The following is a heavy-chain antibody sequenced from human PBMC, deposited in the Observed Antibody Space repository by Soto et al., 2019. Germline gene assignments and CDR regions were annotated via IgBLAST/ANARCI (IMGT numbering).Heavy chain of an antibody. Sequence: QVQLVESGGGLVKPGGSLRLSCAASGFTFSDYYMSWIRQAPGKGLEWVSYISSSSSYTNYADSEKGRFTISRDNAKNSLYLQMNSLRAEDTAVYYCARDLRYSSVWTGDYYFDYWGQGTLVTVSS. D-gene: IGHD6-19*01. CDR2: ISSSSSYT. CDR1: GFTFSDYY. CDR3: ARDLRYSSVWTGDYYFDY. V-gene: IGHV3-11*05. J-gene: IGHJ4*02.